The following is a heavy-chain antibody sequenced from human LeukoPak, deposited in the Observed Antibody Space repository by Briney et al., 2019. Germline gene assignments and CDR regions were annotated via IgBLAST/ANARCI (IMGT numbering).Heavy chain of an antibody. V-gene: IGHV3-7*01. CDR2: IKQDGSEK. J-gene: IGHJ4*02. D-gene: IGHD5-12*01. CDR3: AREVDRSATLGYFFDY. Sequence: VGSLRLSCAASGFTFSSYWMSWVRQAPGKGLEWVANIKQDGSEKYYVDSVKGRFTISRDNAKNSLCLQVNSLRAEDTAVYYCAREVDRSATLGYFFDYGGQGTLVTVSS. CDR1: GFTFSSYW.